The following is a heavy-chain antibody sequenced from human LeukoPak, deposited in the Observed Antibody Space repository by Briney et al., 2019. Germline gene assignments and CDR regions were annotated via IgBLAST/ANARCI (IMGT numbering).Heavy chain of an antibody. J-gene: IGHJ4*02. V-gene: IGHV3-11*04. D-gene: IGHD5-18*01. CDR1: GFTFSDYY. CDR2: ISSSGSTI. Sequence: GGSLRLSCAASGFTFSDYYMSWIRQAPGKGLEWVSYISSSGSTIYYADSVKGRFTISRDNSKDTLSLQMNSLRAEDTAVYYCAKDRGYSYNLLDSWGQGTLVTVSS. CDR3: AKDRGYSYNLLDS.